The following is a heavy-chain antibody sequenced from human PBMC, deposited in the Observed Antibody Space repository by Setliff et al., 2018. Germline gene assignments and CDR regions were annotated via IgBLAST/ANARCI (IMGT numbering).Heavy chain of an antibody. V-gene: IGHV1-18*01. D-gene: IGHD3-22*01. CDR1: GYSFTSYG. Sequence: ASVKVSCKTSGYSFTSYGISWVRQAPGQALEWMGWISAENGHTKNVKKCQGRVTMTKDTATSTAYMELRSLRSDDTAVYYCARERAYDGLNYYGMDVWGQGTTVTVSS. CDR2: ISAENGHT. J-gene: IGHJ6*01. CDR3: ARERAYDGLNYYGMDV.